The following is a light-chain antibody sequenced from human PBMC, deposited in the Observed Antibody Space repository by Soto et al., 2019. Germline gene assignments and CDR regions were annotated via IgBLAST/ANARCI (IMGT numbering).Light chain of an antibody. Sequence: VMTQSPATLSVSPGERATLSCRASESVSINLAWYQQKPGQAPRLLIHGASTRATGIPARFSGSGSGTEFTLTISSLEFGDSAVYYCQQYHNWYSFGQGSKLEIK. CDR1: ESVSIN. CDR3: QQYHNWYS. V-gene: IGKV3-15*01. J-gene: IGKJ2*03. CDR2: GAS.